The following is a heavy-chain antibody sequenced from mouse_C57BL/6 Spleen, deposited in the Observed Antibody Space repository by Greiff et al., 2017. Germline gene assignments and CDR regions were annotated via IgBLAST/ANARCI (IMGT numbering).Heavy chain of an antibody. Sequence: VQLQQPGAELVMPGASVKLSCKASGYTFTSYWMHWVKQRPGQGLEWIGEIDPSDSYTNYNQKFKGKSTLTVDKSSSTAYMQLSSLTSEDSAVYYCARGGNYVDYWGQGTTLTVSS. CDR2: IDPSDSYT. V-gene: IGHV1-69*01. CDR3: ARGGNYVDY. CDR1: GYTFTSYW. J-gene: IGHJ2*01.